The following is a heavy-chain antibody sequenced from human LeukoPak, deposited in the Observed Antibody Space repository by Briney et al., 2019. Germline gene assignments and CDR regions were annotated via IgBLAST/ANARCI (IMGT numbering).Heavy chain of an antibody. J-gene: IGHJ3*02. Sequence: WASVKVSCKASGYTLTGHYMHWVRQAPGHGLECMGWFNPNSGVTEFAQKFQGRVTMTRDTSINTVYMELSRLTPDDTAVYYCARGGDKRAFDIWGQGTLVTVSS. CDR3: ARGGDKRAFDI. D-gene: IGHD2-21*01. CDR2: FNPNSGVT. CDR1: GYTLTGHY. V-gene: IGHV1-2*02.